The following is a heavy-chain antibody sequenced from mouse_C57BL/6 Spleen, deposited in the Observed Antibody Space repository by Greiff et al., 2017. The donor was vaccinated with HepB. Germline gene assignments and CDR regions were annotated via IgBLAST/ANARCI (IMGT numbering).Heavy chain of an antibody. V-gene: IGHV14-2*01. CDR3: AGGGNYAGSCDY. Sequence: EVKLMESGAELVKPGASVKLSCTASGFNIKDYYMHWVKQRTEQGLAWIGRIDPEDGETKYVPKFQGKDTITADTSSNTAYLQRSSLTSEDTAVYYCAGGGNYAGSCDYWSQGTTLTVSS. J-gene: IGHJ2*01. CDR1: GFNIKDYY. D-gene: IGHD2-1*01. CDR2: IDPEDGET.